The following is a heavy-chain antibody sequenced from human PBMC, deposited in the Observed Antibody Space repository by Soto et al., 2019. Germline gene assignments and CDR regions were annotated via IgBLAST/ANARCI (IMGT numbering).Heavy chain of an antibody. CDR2: INHSGST. CDR1: GGPFSGYY. CDR3: ASKLPAYYFDY. D-gene: IGHD1-1*01. V-gene: IGHV4-34*01. Sequence: SETLSLTCAVYGGPFSGYYWSWIRQPPGKGLEWIGEINHSGSTNYNPSLKSRVTISVDTSKNQFSLKLSSVTAADTAVYYCASKLPAYYFDYWGQGTLVTVSS. J-gene: IGHJ4*02.